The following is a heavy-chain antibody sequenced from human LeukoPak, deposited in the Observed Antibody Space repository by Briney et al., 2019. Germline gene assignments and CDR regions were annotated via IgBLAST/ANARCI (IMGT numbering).Heavy chain of an antibody. Sequence: SQTLSLTCAISGDSVSSNSAAWNWIRQSPSRGLEWLGRTYYRSKWYNDYAVSVKGRIAINPDISKSQFSLQLDSVTPEDTAVYYCARQMAGGYWYFDLWGRGTLVTVSS. J-gene: IGHJ2*01. CDR1: GDSVSSNSAA. CDR2: TYYRSKWYN. V-gene: IGHV6-1*01. D-gene: IGHD6-19*01. CDR3: ARQMAGGYWYFDL.